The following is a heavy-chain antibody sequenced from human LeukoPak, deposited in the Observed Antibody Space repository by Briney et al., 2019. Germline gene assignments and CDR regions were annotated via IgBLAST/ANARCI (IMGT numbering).Heavy chain of an antibody. Sequence: PGRSLRLSCAASGFTFSSFGMHWVRQAPGKGLEWVTVTSYDGNEKYYADSVKGRFTISRDNSKNTVYLQMNSLRAEDTAVYYCAKTADGSYYYGMDVWGQGTTVTVSS. CDR2: TSYDGNEK. D-gene: IGHD6-13*01. CDR1: GFTFSSFG. J-gene: IGHJ6*02. V-gene: IGHV3-30*18. CDR3: AKTADGSYYYGMDV.